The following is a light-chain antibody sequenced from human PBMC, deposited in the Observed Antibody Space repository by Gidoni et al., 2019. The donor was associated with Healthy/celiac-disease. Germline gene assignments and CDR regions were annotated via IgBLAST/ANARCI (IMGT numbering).Light chain of an antibody. CDR2: EVS. V-gene: IGLV2-23*02. CDR3: CSYAGSSTFVV. CDR1: SSDVGSYHL. Sequence: QSALTQPDSVSGSPGQSITISCTGTSSDVGSYHLVSWYQQHTGKAPKLMIYEVSNRPSGVSNRFSGSKSGNTASLTISVLQAEDEADYYCCSYAGSSTFVVFGGGTKLTVL. J-gene: IGLJ2*01.